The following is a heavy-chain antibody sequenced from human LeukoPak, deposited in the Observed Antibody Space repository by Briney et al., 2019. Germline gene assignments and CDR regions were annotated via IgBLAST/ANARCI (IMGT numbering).Heavy chain of an antibody. V-gene: IGHV3-30-3*01. CDR1: GFTFSSYA. Sequence: GGSLRPSCAASGFTFSSYAMHWVRQAPGKGLEWVAVISYDGSNKYYADSVKGRFTISRDNSKNTLYLQMNSLRAEDTAVYYCARTRIVGAPGDYWGQGTLVTVSS. D-gene: IGHD1-26*01. CDR2: ISYDGSNK. J-gene: IGHJ4*02. CDR3: ARTRIVGAPGDY.